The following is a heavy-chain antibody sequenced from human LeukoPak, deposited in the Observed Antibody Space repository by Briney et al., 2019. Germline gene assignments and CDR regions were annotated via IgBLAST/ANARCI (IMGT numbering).Heavy chain of an antibody. Sequence: PGGSLRLSCAASGFIFSSYGMHWVRQAPGKGLEWVTVIWYDGSNKYYADSVKGRFTISRDNSKNTLYLQMNSLRAEDTAVYYCARERPSVALDWGQGTLVTVSS. J-gene: IGHJ4*02. D-gene: IGHD2-15*01. V-gene: IGHV3-33*01. CDR1: GFIFSSYG. CDR3: ARERPSVALD. CDR2: IWYDGSNK.